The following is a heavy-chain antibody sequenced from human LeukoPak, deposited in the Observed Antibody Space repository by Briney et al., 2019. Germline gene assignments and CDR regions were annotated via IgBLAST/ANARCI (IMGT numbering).Heavy chain of an antibody. V-gene: IGHV1-8*01. Sequence: ASVKVSCKASGYTFTSYDFNWVRQASGQRPEWMGWMSPNSGDTGYAQKLQDRVTMTRNTSISTAYMELSSLRSDDTAVYYCARGPPNWGYDYWGPGTLVTVSS. D-gene: IGHD7-27*01. CDR1: GYTFTSYD. CDR3: ARGPPNWGYDY. J-gene: IGHJ4*02. CDR2: MSPNSGDT.